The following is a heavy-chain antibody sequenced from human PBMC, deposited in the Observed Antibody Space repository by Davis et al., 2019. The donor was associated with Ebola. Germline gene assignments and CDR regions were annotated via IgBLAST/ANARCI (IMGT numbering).Heavy chain of an antibody. CDR1: GYTFTSYD. V-gene: IGHV1-8*01. CDR2: MNPNSGNT. D-gene: IGHD3-16*01. CDR3: ARGPALSVTRGKGWFDP. Sequence: AASVKVSCKASGYTFTSYDINWVRQAPGQGLEWMGWMNPNSGNTGYAQKFQGRVTMTRNTSISTAYMELSSLRSEDTAVYYCARGPALSVTRGKGWFDPWGQGTLVTVSS. J-gene: IGHJ5*02.